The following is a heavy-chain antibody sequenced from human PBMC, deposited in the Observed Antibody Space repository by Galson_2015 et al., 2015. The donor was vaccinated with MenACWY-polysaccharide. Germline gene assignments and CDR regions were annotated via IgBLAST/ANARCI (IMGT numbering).Heavy chain of an antibody. CDR3: ARPGYCSSTICTGHMDV. CDR2: IDFRGRT. CDR1: GESFSNYY. V-gene: IGHV4-34*01. Sequence: ETLSLTCAVYGESFSNYYWNWIRQAPGKGLEWIGEIDFRGRTRYKPSLKSRVTISVDTSKNQFSLHVRSVTAADTAVYFCARPGYCSSTICTGHMDVWGQGTTVTVSS. D-gene: IGHD2-2*01. J-gene: IGHJ6*02.